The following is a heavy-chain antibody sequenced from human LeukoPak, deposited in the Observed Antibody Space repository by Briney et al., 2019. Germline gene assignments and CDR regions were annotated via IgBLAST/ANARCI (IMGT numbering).Heavy chain of an antibody. CDR1: GFTFSSYE. D-gene: IGHD3-22*01. J-gene: IGHJ4*02. CDR3: ATDRKYYDSSGYYYQSGKADY. Sequence: GGSLRLSCAASGFTFSSYEMNWVRQAPGKGLEWVSYISSSGSTIYYADSVKGRFTISRDNAKNSLYLQMNSLRAEDTAVYYCATDRKYYDSSGYYYQSGKADYWGQGTLVTVSS. V-gene: IGHV3-48*03. CDR2: ISSSGSTI.